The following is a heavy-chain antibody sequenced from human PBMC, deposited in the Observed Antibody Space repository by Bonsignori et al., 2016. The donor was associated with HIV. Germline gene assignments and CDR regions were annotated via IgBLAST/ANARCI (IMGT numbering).Heavy chain of an antibody. D-gene: IGHD3-22*01. Sequence: VRQMPGKGLEWVSSISSSSSYIYYADSVKGRFTISRDNAKNSLYLQMNSLRAEDTAVYYCARVGYYDSSGYPDYWGPGNPGHRLL. CDR2: ISSSSSYI. V-gene: IGHV3-21*01. CDR3: ARVGYYDSSGYPDY. J-gene: IGHJ4*02.